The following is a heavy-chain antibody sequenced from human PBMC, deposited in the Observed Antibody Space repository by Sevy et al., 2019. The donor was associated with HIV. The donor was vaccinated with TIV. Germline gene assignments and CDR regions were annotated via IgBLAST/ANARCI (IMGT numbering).Heavy chain of an antibody. CDR3: AKDNRPATMSNSSYYYYYGMDV. V-gene: IGHV3-9*01. CDR2: ISWNSVSL. CDR1: GFSFGDYA. J-gene: IGHJ6*02. D-gene: IGHD6-6*01. Sequence: GGSLRLSCAASGFSFGDYAMHWVRQAPGKGLEWVSGISWNSVSLDYADSVKGRFTISRDNAKNSLFVQMNRLRSEDTALYYFAKDNRPATMSNSSYYYYYGMDVWGQGTTVTVSS.